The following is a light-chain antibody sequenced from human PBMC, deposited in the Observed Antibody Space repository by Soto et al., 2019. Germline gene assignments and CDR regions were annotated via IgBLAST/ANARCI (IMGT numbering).Light chain of an antibody. J-gene: IGKJ3*01. CDR2: DAS. CDR3: HQYGSSPPFT. Sequence: EIVLTESAATLSLSPGERATVSCRATQSVSCYLAWYQQKPPQAPPLLIHDASSRATGIPDRFSGGGSGTDFIPPISRLEPEDFAVYYCHQYGSSPPFTFGPGTKVDIK. V-gene: IGKV3-20*01. CDR1: QSVSCY.